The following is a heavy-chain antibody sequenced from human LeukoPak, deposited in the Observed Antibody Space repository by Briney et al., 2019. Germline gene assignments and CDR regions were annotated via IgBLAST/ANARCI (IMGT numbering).Heavy chain of an antibody. CDR1: GFTFSSYW. Sequence: GGSLRLSCAASGFTFSSYWMSWVRQAPGKGLEWVANIKQDGSEKYYVDSVKGRFTISRDNAKNSLYLQMNSLRAEDTAVYYCAKDQVAGTDWFDPWGQGTLVTVSS. D-gene: IGHD2-15*01. V-gene: IGHV3-7*03. CDR3: AKDQVAGTDWFDP. J-gene: IGHJ5*02. CDR2: IKQDGSEK.